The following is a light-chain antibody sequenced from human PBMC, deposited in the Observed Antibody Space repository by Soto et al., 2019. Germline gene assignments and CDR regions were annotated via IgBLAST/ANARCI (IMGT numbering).Light chain of an antibody. CDR1: QTIFYNSRNKDF. Sequence: DIVMTQSPDSLAVSLGERATIKCKSSQTIFYNSRNKDFLAWYQQKPGHPPKLLIYWASTRESGVPDRFSGSGSGTDFTLTISSLQAEDVALYFCQQYLSTPHTFGQGTRLEIK. J-gene: IGKJ2*01. V-gene: IGKV4-1*01. CDR3: QQYLSTPHT. CDR2: WAS.